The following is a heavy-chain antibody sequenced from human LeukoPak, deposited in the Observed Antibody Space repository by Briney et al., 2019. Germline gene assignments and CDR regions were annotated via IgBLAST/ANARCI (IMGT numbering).Heavy chain of an antibody. D-gene: IGHD3-10*01. CDR3: ARDYNRRQEVGY. J-gene: IGHJ4*02. CDR2: ISAYNGNT. CDR1: GYTFTSYG. Sequence: ASVTVSCKASGYTFTSYGISWVRQAPGQGREWMGWISAYNGNTNYAQKLQGRVTMTTDTSTSTAYMELRSLRSDDTAVYYCARDYNRRQEVGYWGQGTLVTVSS. V-gene: IGHV1-18*01.